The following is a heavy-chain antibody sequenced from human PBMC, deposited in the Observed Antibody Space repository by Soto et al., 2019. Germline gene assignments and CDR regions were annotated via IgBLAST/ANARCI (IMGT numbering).Heavy chain of an antibody. J-gene: IGHJ6*01. CDR1: DGSFSNYY. V-gene: IGHV4-34*01. CDR2: INHNGST. Sequence: PSETLCITCAIYDGSFSNYYWTWIRQPPGKGLEWVGKINHNGSTNYSPSLKSRLTISVDTSKNQFSLKLISVTAADTAVYFCGRGRGYSNAWGYYHSGMDVWGQGTTVTVSS. D-gene: IGHD6-19*01. CDR3: GRGRGYSNAWGYYHSGMDV.